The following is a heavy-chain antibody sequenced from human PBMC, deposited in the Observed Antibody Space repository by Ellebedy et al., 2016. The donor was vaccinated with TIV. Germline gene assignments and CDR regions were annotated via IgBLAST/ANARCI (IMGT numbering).Heavy chain of an antibody. Sequence: GESLKISCAASGFTFTSYAMTWVRQAPGKGLELVSTISSTGSRTYYADSVEGRFIISRDNSKNTMYLQMNSLRAEDTAIYYCAKDQVGGDGRWVFDLWGQGTMVTVSS. CDR3: AKDQVGGDGRWVFDL. J-gene: IGHJ3*01. CDR2: ISSTGSRT. V-gene: IGHV3-23*01. D-gene: IGHD3-16*01. CDR1: GFTFTSYA.